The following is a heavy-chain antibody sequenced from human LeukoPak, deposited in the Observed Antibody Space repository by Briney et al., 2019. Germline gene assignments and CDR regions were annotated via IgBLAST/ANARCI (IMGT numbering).Heavy chain of an antibody. CDR3: ASQNYYDSSGLDY. CDR2: IYYSGST. J-gene: IGHJ4*02. CDR1: GGSISSSSYY. D-gene: IGHD3-22*01. Sequence: SETLSLTCTVSGGSISSSSYYWDWIRQPPGKGLEWIGSIYYSGSTYYNPSLKSRVTISVDTSKNQFSLKLSSVTAADTAVYYCASQNYYDSSGLDYWGQGTLVTVSS. V-gene: IGHV4-39*01.